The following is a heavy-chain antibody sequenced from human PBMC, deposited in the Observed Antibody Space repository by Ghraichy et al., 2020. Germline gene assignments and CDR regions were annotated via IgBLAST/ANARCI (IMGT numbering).Heavy chain of an antibody. Sequence: ASVKVSCKASGYTFTSYDINWVRQATGQGLEWMGWMNPNSGNTGYAQNFQGRVTMTRNTSISTAYMELSRLGSGDTAVYYCARGYTMVWGVSPIGYYGMDGWGQGTTVTVSS. CDR1: GYTFTSYD. CDR2: MNPNSGNT. D-gene: IGHD3-10*01. V-gene: IGHV1-8*01. CDR3: ARGYTMVWGVSPIGYYGMDG. J-gene: IGHJ6*02.